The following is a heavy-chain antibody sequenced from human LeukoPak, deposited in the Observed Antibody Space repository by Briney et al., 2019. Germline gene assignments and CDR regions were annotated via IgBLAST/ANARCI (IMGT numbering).Heavy chain of an antibody. CDR1: GGSISGYY. V-gene: IGHV4-59*01. D-gene: IGHD3-10*01. J-gene: IGHJ4*02. Sequence: PSETLSLTCTVSGGSISGYYWSWIRQPPGKGLEWIGYIYYSGSTNYNPSLESRVSISVDTSKNQFSLKLSSVTAADTAVYFCAREDYGSGTFFDSWGQGTLVTVSS. CDR3: AREDYGSGTFFDS. CDR2: IYYSGST.